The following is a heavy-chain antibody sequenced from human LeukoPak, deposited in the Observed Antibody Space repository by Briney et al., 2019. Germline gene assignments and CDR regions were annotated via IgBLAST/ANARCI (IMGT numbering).Heavy chain of an antibody. Sequence: SETLSLTCTVSGGSISSSSYYWGWIRQPPGEGLEWIGSIYYSGSTYYNPSLKSRVTISVDTSKNQFSLKLSSVTAADTAVYYCARARSYLNWFDPWGQGTLVTVSS. V-gene: IGHV4-39*07. CDR2: IYYSGST. J-gene: IGHJ5*02. D-gene: IGHD1-26*01. CDR1: GGSISSSSYY. CDR3: ARARSYLNWFDP.